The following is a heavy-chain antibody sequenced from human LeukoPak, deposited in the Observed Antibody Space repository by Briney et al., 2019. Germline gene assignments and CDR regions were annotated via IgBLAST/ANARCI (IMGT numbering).Heavy chain of an antibody. Sequence: GGSLRLSCAASGFTFSSYWMSWVRQAPGKGLEWVANIKQDGSEKYYVDSVKGRFTISRDNAKNSLYLQMNSLRAEDTAVYYCASNDFWSGYSFFDYWGQGTLVTVSS. D-gene: IGHD3-3*01. J-gene: IGHJ4*02. CDR1: GFTFSSYW. V-gene: IGHV3-7*01. CDR3: ASNDFWSGYSFFDY. CDR2: IKQDGSEK.